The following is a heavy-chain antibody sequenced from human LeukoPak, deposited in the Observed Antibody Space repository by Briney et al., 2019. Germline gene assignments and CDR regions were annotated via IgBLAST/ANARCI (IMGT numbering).Heavy chain of an antibody. CDR2: IYTDGST. CDR3: AKSYYDYSTYYSYYGNL. Sequence: SETLSLTCTVSGGSISSDYWRWIRQPPGRGLEWIGYIYTDGSTNYHPSLKGRVTISVNTSKNRFALKLSSVTAADTAVYYFAKSYYDYSTYYSYYGNLWGQGALVTVSS. D-gene: IGHD3-22*01. V-gene: IGHV4-4*09. CDR1: GGSISSDY. J-gene: IGHJ5*02.